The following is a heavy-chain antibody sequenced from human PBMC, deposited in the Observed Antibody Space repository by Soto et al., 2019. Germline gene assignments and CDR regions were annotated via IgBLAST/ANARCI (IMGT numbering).Heavy chain of an antibody. CDR2: ISGSGGST. Sequence: GGSLRLSCAASGFTFSSYAMSWVRQAPGKGLEWVSAISGSGGSTYYADSVKGRFTISRDNSRNTLYLQMNSLRAEDTAVYYCAKSELLPNWFDPWGQGTLVTVSS. V-gene: IGHV3-23*01. CDR1: GFTFSSYA. CDR3: AKSELLPNWFDP. D-gene: IGHD3-22*01. J-gene: IGHJ5*02.